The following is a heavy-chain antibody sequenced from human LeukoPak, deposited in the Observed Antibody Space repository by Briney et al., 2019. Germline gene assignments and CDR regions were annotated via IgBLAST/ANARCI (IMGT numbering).Heavy chain of an antibody. J-gene: IGHJ4*02. CDR3: ATWSVGRRLSFLVIDY. CDR2: FDPEDDKT. V-gene: IGHV1-24*01. CDR1: GYTFTGYY. D-gene: IGHD3-3*01. Sequence: ASVKVSCKASGYTFTGYYIHWVRQAPGKGLEWMGGFDPEDDKTIYAQKFQGRVTVTADTSTDTVYMELNSLTSEDTAVYYCATWSVGRRLSFLVIDYWGQGTLVTVSS.